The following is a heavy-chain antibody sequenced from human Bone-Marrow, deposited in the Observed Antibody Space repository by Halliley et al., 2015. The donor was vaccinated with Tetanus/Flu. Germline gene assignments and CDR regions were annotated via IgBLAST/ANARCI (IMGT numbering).Heavy chain of an antibody. V-gene: IGHV3-74*01. Sequence: WVSRIKTEGGPPNYAGSVKGRFTVSRDNTKNTLYLQMTSLRADDTAVYYCARESRWLQLETFDYWGQGSLVTVSS. J-gene: IGHJ4*02. CDR2: IKTEGGPP. CDR3: ARESRWLQLETFDY. D-gene: IGHD5-12*01.